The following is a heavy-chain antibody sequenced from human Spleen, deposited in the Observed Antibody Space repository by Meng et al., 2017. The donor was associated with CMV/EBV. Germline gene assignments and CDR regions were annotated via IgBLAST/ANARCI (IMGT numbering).Heavy chain of an antibody. D-gene: IGHD3-16*01. CDR1: GFPVSCNY. V-gene: IGHV3-53*01. J-gene: IGHJ5*02. Sequence: VHLVGPGGGLIQPGGSLGLSCAASGFPVSCNYMSWVRQAPGKGLEWVSVIYSGGSTYYADSVKGRFTISRDNSKNPLYLQMNSLRAEDTAVYYCARGGGYDNGFDPWGQGTLVTVSS. CDR2: IYSGGST. CDR3: ARGGGYDNGFDP.